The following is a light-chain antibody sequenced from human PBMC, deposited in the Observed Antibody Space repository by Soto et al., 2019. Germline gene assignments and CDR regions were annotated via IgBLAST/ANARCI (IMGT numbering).Light chain of an antibody. CDR3: VSFEGGNYL. CDR1: SSDVGAYIF. J-gene: IGLJ1*01. CDR2: DVN. Sequence: QSVLAQPPSASGSPGQSVTISCTGTSSDVGAYIFVSWYQQHPGKAPKLMIYDVNRRPSGVPDRFSGSKSGNTASLTVSGLQAEDEADYYCVSFEGGNYLFGTGTKFTV. V-gene: IGLV2-8*01.